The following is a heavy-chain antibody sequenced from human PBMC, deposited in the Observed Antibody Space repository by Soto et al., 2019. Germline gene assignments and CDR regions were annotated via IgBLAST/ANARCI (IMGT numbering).Heavy chain of an antibody. Sequence: GAEVKKPGASVKVSCKASGYTFTSYGISWVRQAPGQGLEWMGWISAYNGNTNYAQKLQGRVTMTTDTSTSTAYMELRSLRSDDTAVYYCARGGADYDILTGRLPYYYYGMDVWGQGTTVTVSS. CDR1: GYTFTSYG. D-gene: IGHD3-9*01. V-gene: IGHV1-18*04. J-gene: IGHJ6*02. CDR3: ARGGADYDILTGRLPYYYYGMDV. CDR2: ISAYNGNT.